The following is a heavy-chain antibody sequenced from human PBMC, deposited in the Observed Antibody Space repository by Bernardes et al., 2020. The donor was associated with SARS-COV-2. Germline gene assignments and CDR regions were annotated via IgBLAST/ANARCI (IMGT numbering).Heavy chain of an antibody. CDR2: IYHSGST. J-gene: IGHJ5*02. CDR3: ARGDYYGSGSYYMKYNWFDP. Sequence: SETLSLTCAVSGGSISSGGYSWSWIRQPPGKGLEWIGYIYHSGSTYYNPSLKSRVTISVDRSKNQFSLKLSSVTAADTAVYYCARGDYYGSGSYYMKYNWFDPWGQGTLVTVSS. D-gene: IGHD3-10*01. V-gene: IGHV4-30-2*01. CDR1: GGSISSGGYS.